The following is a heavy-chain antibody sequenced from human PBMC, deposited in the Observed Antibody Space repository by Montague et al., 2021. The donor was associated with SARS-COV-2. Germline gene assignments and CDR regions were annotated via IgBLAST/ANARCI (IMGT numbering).Heavy chain of an antibody. D-gene: IGHD3-10*01. CDR3: ARLGDGVVPSPILGVGPYYSYYYVDV. V-gene: IGHV4-34*01. J-gene: IGHJ6*03. CDR1: GGSFSTYS. Sequence: SETLSLTCAVHGGSFSTYSWNWIRQPPGKGLEWIGEIHHGRSTNYNPSLKSRVTISADTSKNQFSLKLTSVAAADTAVYYCARLGDGVVPSPILGVGPYYSYYYVDVWGKGTTVTVSS. CDR2: IHHGRST.